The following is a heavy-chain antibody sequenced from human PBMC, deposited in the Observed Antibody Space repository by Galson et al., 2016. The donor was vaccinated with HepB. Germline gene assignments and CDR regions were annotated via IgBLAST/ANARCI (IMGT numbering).Heavy chain of an antibody. Sequence: SLRLSCAASGFTFSDAWMSWVRQAPGKGLEWVGRIRSKINGETTEYASPVKDRFTISRDDSKDTLYLQINNVNTDDTAVYYCTTTDLGIRGNYYWGQGTLVTVSS. CDR3: TTTDLGIRGNYY. V-gene: IGHV3-15*05. D-gene: IGHD3-10*01. CDR1: GFTFSDAW. J-gene: IGHJ4*02. CDR2: IRSKINGETT.